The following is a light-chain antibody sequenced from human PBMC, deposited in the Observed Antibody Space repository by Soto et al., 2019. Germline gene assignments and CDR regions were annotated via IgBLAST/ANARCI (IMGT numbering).Light chain of an antibody. CDR1: ESVSSN. Sequence: VMTQSPATRSVSPGERATLSCRASESVSSNLAWYQHKPGQAPRLLIYTASTRATGVPARFSGTGSGTEFTLTISSLQSEDFAVYSCQQYYRWPLTFGGGTKV. V-gene: IGKV3-15*01. CDR2: TAS. CDR3: QQYYRWPLT. J-gene: IGKJ4*01.